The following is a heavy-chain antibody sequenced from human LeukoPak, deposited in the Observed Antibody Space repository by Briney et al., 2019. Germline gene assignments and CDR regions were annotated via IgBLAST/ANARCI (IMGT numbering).Heavy chain of an antibody. Sequence: SETLSLTCAVYGVSFSGYYWSWIRQPPGKGLEWIGEINHSGSTNYNPSLKSRVTISVDTSKNQFSLKLSSVTAADTAVYYCASREGIAVAGTGYYGMDVWGKGTTVTVSS. CDR2: INHSGST. CDR1: GVSFSGYY. D-gene: IGHD6-19*01. CDR3: ASREGIAVAGTGYYGMDV. V-gene: IGHV4-34*01. J-gene: IGHJ6*04.